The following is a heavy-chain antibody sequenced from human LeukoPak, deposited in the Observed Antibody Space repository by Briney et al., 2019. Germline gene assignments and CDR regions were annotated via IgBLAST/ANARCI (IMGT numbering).Heavy chain of an antibody. CDR1: GGSFSGYY. CDR2: INHSGST. V-gene: IGHV4-34*01. CDR3: ARRVTQGVPAATGGDYYYYYMDV. Sequence: SETLSLTCAVYGGSFSGYYWSWIRQPPGKGLEWIGEINHSGSTNYNPSLKSRVTISVDTSKNQFSLKLSSVTAADTAVYYCARRVTQGVPAATGGDYYYYYMDVWGKGITVTISS. D-gene: IGHD2-2*01. J-gene: IGHJ6*03.